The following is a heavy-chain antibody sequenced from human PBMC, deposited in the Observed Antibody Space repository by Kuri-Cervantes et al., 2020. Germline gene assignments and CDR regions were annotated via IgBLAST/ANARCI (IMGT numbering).Heavy chain of an antibody. D-gene: IGHD3-22*01. V-gene: IGHV1-3*01. CDR2: INAGNGDT. CDR3: ATCLDDSSGSYYMDV. Sequence: ASVKVSCKASGYTFTSYAVHWVRQAPGQRLEWMGWINAGNGDTKYSQKFQGRVTITRDTSATTAYMELSSLRSEDTAMYYCATCLDDSSGSYYMDVWGKGTTVTVSS. CDR1: GYTFTSYA. J-gene: IGHJ6*03.